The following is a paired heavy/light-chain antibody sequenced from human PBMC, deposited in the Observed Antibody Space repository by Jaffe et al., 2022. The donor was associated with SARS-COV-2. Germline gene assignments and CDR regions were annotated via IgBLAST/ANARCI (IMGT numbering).Heavy chain of an antibody. CDR1: EFTFSDYY. CDR3: ARVRSGSGKQSDYPYYYYMDV. V-gene: IGHV3-11*01. CDR2: IRSSGNTM. J-gene: IGHJ6*03. Sequence: QVQLVESGGDLVKPGGSLRLSCVASEFTFSDYYMSWIRQAPGKGLEWVSYIRSSGNTMSYADSVKGRFTISRDNAKNSLYLQMNSLRVEDTAVYYCARVRSGSGKQSDYPYYYYMDVWGKGTTVTVSS. D-gene: IGHD3-10*01.
Light chain of an antibody. CDR2: QDN. V-gene: IGLV3-1*01. CDR3: QAWDTGTAWI. CDR1: KLGDKY. J-gene: IGLJ1*01. Sequence: SYELTQPPSVFVSPGQTASISCSGDKLGDKYVCWYQQKPGQSPVLVIYQDNKRPSGIPERFSGSNSGNTATLTISETQAMDEADYYCQAWDTGTAWIFGTGTEVTVL.